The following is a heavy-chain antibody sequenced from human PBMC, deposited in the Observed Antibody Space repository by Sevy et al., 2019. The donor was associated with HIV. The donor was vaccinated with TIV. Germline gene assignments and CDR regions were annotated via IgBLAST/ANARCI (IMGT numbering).Heavy chain of an antibody. Sequence: GSLRLSCTGSGFTFGDYAMSWFRQAPGMGLEWVGFIRSKDYGGATEYPASVKGRFTISRDDSKSIADLQMNSLKTEDTAVYYCTRGYYYDSSGYSDYWGQGTLVTVSS. D-gene: IGHD3-22*01. CDR3: TRGYYYDSSGYSDY. CDR1: GFTFGDYA. CDR2: IRSKDYGGAT. V-gene: IGHV3-49*03. J-gene: IGHJ4*02.